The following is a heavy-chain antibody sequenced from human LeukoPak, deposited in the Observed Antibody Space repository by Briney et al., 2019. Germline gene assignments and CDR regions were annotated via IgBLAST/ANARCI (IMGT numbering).Heavy chain of an antibody. J-gene: IGHJ4*02. Sequence: SVKVSCKASGGTFSSYAISWVRQAPGQGLEWMGGIIPIFGTANYAQKFQGRATITADESTSTAYMELSSLRSEDTAVYYCVSYSYGPGTFDYWGQGTLVTVSS. D-gene: IGHD5-18*01. CDR2: IIPIFGTA. V-gene: IGHV1-69*13. CDR1: GGTFSSYA. CDR3: VSYSYGPGTFDY.